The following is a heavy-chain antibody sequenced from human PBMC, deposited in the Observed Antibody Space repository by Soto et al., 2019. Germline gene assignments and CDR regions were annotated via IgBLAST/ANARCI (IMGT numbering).Heavy chain of an antibody. CDR1: GFTFSDHY. Sequence: EVQLVESGGGLVQPGGSLRLSCAASGFTFSDHYMDWVRQAPGKGLEWVGRTRNKANSYTTEYAASVKGRFTISRDDSKHSLYLQMNSLKTEDTAVYYCAVAVAGTDYYGMDVWGQGTTVTVSS. D-gene: IGHD6-19*01. CDR3: AVAVAGTDYYGMDV. J-gene: IGHJ6*02. V-gene: IGHV3-72*01. CDR2: TRNKANSYTT.